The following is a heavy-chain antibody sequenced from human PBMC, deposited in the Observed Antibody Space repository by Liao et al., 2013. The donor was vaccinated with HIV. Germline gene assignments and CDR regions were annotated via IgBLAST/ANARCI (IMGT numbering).Heavy chain of an antibody. CDR1: GGSISSGVYS. Sequence: QLLLQESGSGLVKPSQTLSLTCAVSGGSISSGVYSWSWIRQPPGKGLEWIGYIYHSGSTYYNPSLQSRVTISVDRSKNQFSLKLYSVTAADTAVYYCARHGPEYAYYYMDVWGRGITVTVSS. J-gene: IGHJ6*03. D-gene: IGHD2/OR15-2a*01. CDR3: ARHGPEYAYYYMDV. CDR2: IYHSGST. V-gene: IGHV4-30-2*01.